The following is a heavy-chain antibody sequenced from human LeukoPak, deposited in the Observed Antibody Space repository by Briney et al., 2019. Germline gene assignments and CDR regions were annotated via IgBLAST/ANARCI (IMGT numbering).Heavy chain of an antibody. J-gene: IGHJ3*02. CDR1: GYTFTGCY. Sequence: ASVKVSCKASGYTFTGCYMHWVRQAPGQGLEWMGWINPNSGGTNYAQKFQGRVTMTRDTSISTAYMELSRLRSDDTAVYYCARAGEDYSNDAFDIWGQGTMVTVSS. CDR2: INPNSGGT. D-gene: IGHD5-12*01. V-gene: IGHV1-2*02. CDR3: ARAGEDYSNDAFDI.